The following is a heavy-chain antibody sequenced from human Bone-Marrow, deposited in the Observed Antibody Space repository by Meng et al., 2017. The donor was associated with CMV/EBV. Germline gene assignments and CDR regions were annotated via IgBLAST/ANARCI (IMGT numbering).Heavy chain of an antibody. CDR1: GFTFISYA. CDR2: IDGSGRRT. J-gene: IGHJ3*02. D-gene: IGHD2-2*01. Sequence: GESLKISCAASGFTFISYAMTWVRQAPGKGLEWVASIDGSGRRTYYADSVKGRFTISRANSKNTLSLQMNSLRAEDTAVYYCTKDGGYSRSNNWYAAFDIWGQGTMVTVSS. CDR3: TKDGGYSRSNNWYAAFDI. V-gene: IGHV3-23*01.